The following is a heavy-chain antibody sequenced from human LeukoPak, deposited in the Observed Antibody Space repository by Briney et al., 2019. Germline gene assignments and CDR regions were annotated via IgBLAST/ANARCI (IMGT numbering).Heavy chain of an antibody. V-gene: IGHV3-23*01. CDR1: GFTFSTYA. J-gene: IGHJ4*02. D-gene: IGHD5-12*01. CDR2: ISANGGST. Sequence: GGSLRLSCAASGFTFSTYAMSWVRQAPGKGLEWVSAISANGGSTFYADSVKGRFTVSRDSSKDTLYLQMNSLRAEDTAVYFCVRKALGYRLGYGDYWGQGTLVTASS. CDR3: VRKALGYRLGYGDY.